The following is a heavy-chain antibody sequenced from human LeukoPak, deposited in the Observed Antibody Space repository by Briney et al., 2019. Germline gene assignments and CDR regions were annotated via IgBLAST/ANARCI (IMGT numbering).Heavy chain of an antibody. CDR2: FDPEDGET. J-gene: IGHJ6*02. CDR3: AVSLTTGGYYGMDV. CDR1: GYTLTELS. D-gene: IGHD1-1*01. Sequence: ASVSVSCKLSGYTLTELSLHWVRQAPAKGLEWMGRFDPEDGETIYARKFQGRVTMTEDTSTDTAYMELSSLRAEDTAVYFCAVSLTTGGYYGMDVWGQGTTVTVSS. V-gene: IGHV1-24*01.